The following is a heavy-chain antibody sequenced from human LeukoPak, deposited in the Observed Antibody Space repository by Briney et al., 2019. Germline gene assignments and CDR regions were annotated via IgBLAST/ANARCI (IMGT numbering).Heavy chain of an antibody. D-gene: IGHD6-13*01. V-gene: IGHV4-39*07. CDR2: LFYSGRT. Sequence: PSETLSLTCTVPDDSTARSVYYWGWIRQPPGKGLEWIGTLFYSGRTDYNPSLESRVTISEDTSKKQFSLKLTSVTAADTAVYYCARDRGSSFWFYHWGQGALVTVSS. CDR1: DDSTARSVYY. J-gene: IGHJ4*02. CDR3: ARDRGSSFWFYH.